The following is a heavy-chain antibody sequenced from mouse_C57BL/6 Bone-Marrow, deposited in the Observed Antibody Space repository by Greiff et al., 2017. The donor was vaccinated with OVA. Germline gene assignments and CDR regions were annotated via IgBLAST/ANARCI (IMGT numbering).Heavy chain of an antibody. D-gene: IGHD2-1*01. V-gene: IGHV1-19*01. J-gene: IGHJ2*01. Sequence: LQESGPVLVKPGASVQMSCKASGYTFTDYYMNWVKQSHGKSLEWIGVINPYNGGTSYNQKFKGKATLTVDKSSSTAYMELNSLTSEDSAVYYCARDYYGNYGYWGQGTTLTVSS. CDR3: ARDYYGNYGY. CDR1: GYTFTDYY. CDR2: INPYNGGT.